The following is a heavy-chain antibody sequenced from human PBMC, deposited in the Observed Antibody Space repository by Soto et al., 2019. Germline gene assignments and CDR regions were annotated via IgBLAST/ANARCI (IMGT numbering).Heavy chain of an antibody. CDR3: ARLGGSYAVPHFDY. Sequence: SETLSLTCAVSGGSISSGGYSWSWIRQPPGKGLEWIGYIYHSGSTYYNPSLKSRVTISVDRSKNQFSLKLSSVTAAVTVVYYCARLGGSYAVPHFDYWGQGTLVTVSS. V-gene: IGHV4-30-2*01. D-gene: IGHD1-26*01. CDR1: GGSISSGGYS. CDR2: IYHSGST. J-gene: IGHJ4*02.